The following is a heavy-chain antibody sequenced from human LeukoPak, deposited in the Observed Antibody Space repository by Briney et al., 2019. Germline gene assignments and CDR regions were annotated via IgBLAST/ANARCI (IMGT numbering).Heavy chain of an antibody. Sequence: PGGSLRLSCAASGFTFSSYAMRWVRQAPGKGLEWVAVISYDGSNKYYADSVKGRFTISRDNSKNTLYLQMNSLRAEDTAVYYCARDRNDYGPLDYWGQGTLVTVSS. CDR2: ISYDGSNK. CDR1: GFTFSSYA. V-gene: IGHV3-30-3*01. CDR3: ARDRNDYGPLDY. J-gene: IGHJ4*02. D-gene: IGHD4-17*01.